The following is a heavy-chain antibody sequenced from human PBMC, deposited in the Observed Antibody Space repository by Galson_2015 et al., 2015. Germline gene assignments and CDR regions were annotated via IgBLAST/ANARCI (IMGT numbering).Heavy chain of an antibody. D-gene: IGHD5-18*01. CDR1: GFTFSSYW. CDR3: ARDLDTAMGGEIDY. J-gene: IGHJ4*02. V-gene: IGHV3-7*01. Sequence: SLRLSCAASGFTFSSYWMSWVRQAPGKGLEWVANIKQDGSEKYYVDSVKGRFTISRDNAKNSLYLQMNSLRAEDTAVYYCARDLDTAMGGEIDYWGQGTLVTVSS. CDR2: IKQDGSEK.